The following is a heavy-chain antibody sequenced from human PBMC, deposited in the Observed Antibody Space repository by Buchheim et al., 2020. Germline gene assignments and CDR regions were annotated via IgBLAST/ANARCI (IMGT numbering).Heavy chain of an antibody. D-gene: IGHD2-15*01. CDR3: AKARGAAAASSFDY. CDR1: GGSFRSSGSF. J-gene: IGHJ4*02. V-gene: IGHV4-39*07. CDR2: TFYGGDT. Sequence: QVQLQESGSRLVKPSNTLSLTCTVSGGSFRSSGSFWAWIRQTPGKGLVWIVSTFYGGDTYYKPSLKSRVTISVDSYRKRLFLSLNSATAADTAVYYCAKARGAAAASSFDYWGQG.